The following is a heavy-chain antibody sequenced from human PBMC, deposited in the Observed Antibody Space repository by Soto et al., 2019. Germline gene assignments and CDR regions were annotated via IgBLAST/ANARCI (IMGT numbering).Heavy chain of an antibody. J-gene: IGHJ4*02. D-gene: IGHD3-10*02. CDR1: AFTFSDHF. Sequence: EVQLVESGGGLVQLGGSLRLSCEVSAFTFSDHFIDWVRQAPGKGLEWVGRSRDKAHSYTTEYAASVKGRFTISRDDSRNSLYLQMNSLKTEDTAVYYCARNLAYVGGYTFDYWGQGTLVTVSS. CDR2: SRDKAHSYTT. CDR3: ARNLAYVGGYTFDY. V-gene: IGHV3-72*01.